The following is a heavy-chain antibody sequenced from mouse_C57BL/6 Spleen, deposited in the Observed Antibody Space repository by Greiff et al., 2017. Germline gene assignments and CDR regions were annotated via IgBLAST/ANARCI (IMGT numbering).Heavy chain of an antibody. Sequence: QVQLQQSGAELARPGASVKLSCKASGYTFTSYGLSWVKQRTGQGLEWIGEIYPRSGNTYYNEKFKGKATLTADKSSSTAYRELRSLTSEDSAVCFCARAAQGTLDYWGQGTTLTVSS. CDR1: GYTFTSYG. D-gene: IGHD3-2*02. CDR2: IYPRSGNT. CDR3: ARAAQGTLDY. V-gene: IGHV1-81*01. J-gene: IGHJ2*01.